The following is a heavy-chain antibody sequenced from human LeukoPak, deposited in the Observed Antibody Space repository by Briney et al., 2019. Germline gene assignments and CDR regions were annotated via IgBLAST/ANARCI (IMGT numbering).Heavy chain of an antibody. V-gene: IGHV4-4*02. Sequence: PSETLSLTCAVSGGSISSHNWWSWVSQPPGKGLEWIGEIYHSGSTNYNPSLKSRVTISVDKSKNQFSLKLSSVTAADTAVYYCARQRGSLRTLDYWGQGTLVTVSS. CDR2: IYHSGST. CDR1: GGSISSHNW. CDR3: ARQRGSLRTLDY. J-gene: IGHJ4*02. D-gene: IGHD6-25*01.